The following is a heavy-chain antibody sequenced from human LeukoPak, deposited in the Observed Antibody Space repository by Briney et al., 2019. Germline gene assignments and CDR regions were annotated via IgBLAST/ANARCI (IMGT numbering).Heavy chain of an antibody. CDR3: VTQQPGYYYYMDV. CDR2: INPNNGGT. Sequence: GASVKVSCKASGYTFTGYYMHWVRQAPGQALEWMGWINPNNGGTNYAQKFQGRVTMTRDTSISTAYMELSRLRSDDTAVYYCVTQQPGYYYYMDVWGKGTTVTVSS. V-gene: IGHV1-2*02. D-gene: IGHD6-13*01. CDR1: GYTFTGYY. J-gene: IGHJ6*03.